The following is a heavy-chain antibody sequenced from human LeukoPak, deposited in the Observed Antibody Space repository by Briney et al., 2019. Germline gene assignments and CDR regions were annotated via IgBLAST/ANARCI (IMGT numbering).Heavy chain of an antibody. Sequence: PGGSLRLSCAASGFIVSSNYMSWVRQAPGKGLEWVSAIFSGGNTYYADSVKGRFTISRDNSENTMYLQMNSLRAEDTAVYYCAGWTHRAPLGYWGQGTLVTVYS. V-gene: IGHV3-53*01. J-gene: IGHJ4*02. CDR1: GFIVSSNY. CDR2: IFSGGNT. CDR3: AGWTHRAPLGY. D-gene: IGHD3/OR15-3a*01.